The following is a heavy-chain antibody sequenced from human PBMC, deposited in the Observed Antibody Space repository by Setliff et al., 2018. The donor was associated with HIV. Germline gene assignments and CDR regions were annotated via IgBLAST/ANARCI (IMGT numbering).Heavy chain of an antibody. D-gene: IGHD3-10*01. J-gene: IGHJ6*03. CDR2: INTGNGNT. CDR3: ARALRGFHGSGTQFYYYLDV. CDR1: GYTFTSHT. V-gene: IGHV1-3*04. Sequence: ASVKVSCKASGYTFTSHTIHWVRQAPGQGLEWMGWINTGNGNTKYSQKFQDRVTITRDTSVGTAYMELSSLRSEDTAVYYCARALRGFHGSGTQFYYYLDVWGKGTTVTVS.